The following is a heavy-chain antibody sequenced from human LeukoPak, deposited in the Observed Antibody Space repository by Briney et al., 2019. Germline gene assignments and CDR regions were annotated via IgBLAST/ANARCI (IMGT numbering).Heavy chain of an antibody. CDR3: ATANNWNYALGY. D-gene: IGHD1-7*01. CDR1: GGTFSSYA. CDR2: IIPIFGTA. Sequence: SVKVSCKASGGTFSSYAISWVRQAPGQGLEWMGGIIPIFGTANYAQKLQGRVTITADKSTSTAYMELSSLRSDDTAMYYCATANNWNYALGYWGQGTLVTVSS. V-gene: IGHV1-69*06. J-gene: IGHJ4*02.